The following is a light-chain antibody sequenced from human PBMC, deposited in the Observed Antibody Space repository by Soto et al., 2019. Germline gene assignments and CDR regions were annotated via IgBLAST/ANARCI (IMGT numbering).Light chain of an antibody. CDR1: SSDVGGYNY. CDR3: SSYTSSSPHVV. CDR2: EVS. V-gene: IGLV2-14*01. Sequence: QSAVTQPASVTGSPGQSITISCTGTSSDVGGYNYVSWYHQHPGKAPKLMIYEVSNRPSGVSNRFSGSKSGNTASLTISGLQAEDEANFYCSSYTSSSPHVVFGGGTKLTVL. J-gene: IGLJ2*01.